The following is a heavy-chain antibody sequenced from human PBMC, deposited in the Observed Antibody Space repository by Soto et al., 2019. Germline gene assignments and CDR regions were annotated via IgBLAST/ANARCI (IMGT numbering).Heavy chain of an antibody. Sequence: ASATLSLTCTVSSGSISYYYWSWIRQTPGKGLEWIAYIYSDGSSNYNPSLKSRVAISVDASKNQFSLRLSSVTAADTAVYYCARRASGYGLDQWGRGTLVTVSS. D-gene: IGHD5-18*01. CDR3: ARRASGYGLDQ. V-gene: IGHV4-59*01. CDR2: IYSDGSS. J-gene: IGHJ5*02. CDR1: SGSISYYY.